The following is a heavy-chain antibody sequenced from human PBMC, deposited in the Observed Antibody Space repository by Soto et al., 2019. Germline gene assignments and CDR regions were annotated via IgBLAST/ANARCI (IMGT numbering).Heavy chain of an antibody. J-gene: IGHJ3*02. CDR2: IYYSGST. CDR3: ARDHCDGSWGDAFDI. CDR1: GGSISSGGYY. D-gene: IGHD6-13*01. V-gene: IGHV4-31*03. Sequence: QVQLQESGPGLVQPSQTLSLTCTVSGGSISSGGYYWSWLRQHPGQGLEWIGYIYYSGSTYYNPCLKSRVTISVDTSKNQCSLKLSSVTAADTAVYYCARDHCDGSWGDAFDIWGQGTMVTVSS.